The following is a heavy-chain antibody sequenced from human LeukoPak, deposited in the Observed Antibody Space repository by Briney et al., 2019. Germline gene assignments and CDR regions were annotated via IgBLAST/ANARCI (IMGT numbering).Heavy chain of an antibody. CDR2: IYYGGST. V-gene: IGHV4-39*01. CDR1: GGSISSSSYY. J-gene: IGHJ4*02. CDR3: ARYGDYEGFFDY. Sequence: SETLSLTCTVSGGSISSSSYYWGWIRQPPGKGLEWIGSIYYGGSTYYNPSLKSRVTISVDTSKNQFSLKLSSVTAADTAVYYCARYGDYEGFFDYWGQGTLVTVSS. D-gene: IGHD4-17*01.